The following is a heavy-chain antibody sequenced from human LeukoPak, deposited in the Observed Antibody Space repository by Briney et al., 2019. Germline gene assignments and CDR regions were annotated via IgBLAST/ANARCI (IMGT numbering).Heavy chain of an antibody. CDR1: GFTFGNYA. CDR2: ISGSGGST. Sequence: GGSLRLSCAASGFTFGNYAMSWVRQAPGKGLEWVSAISGSGGSTYYADSVKGRFTISRDNSKNTLYLQVNSLRAEDTAVYYCARDGYNWNYGFDYWGQGTLVTVSS. V-gene: IGHV3-23*01. D-gene: IGHD1-7*01. J-gene: IGHJ4*02. CDR3: ARDGYNWNYGFDY.